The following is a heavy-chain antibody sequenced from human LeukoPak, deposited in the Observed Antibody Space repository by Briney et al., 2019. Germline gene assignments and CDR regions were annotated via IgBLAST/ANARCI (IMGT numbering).Heavy chain of an antibody. J-gene: IGHJ6*02. Sequence: PGGSLRLSCAASGCTVSSNYMSWVRQAPGKVLEWGSVTYSGGSTYYTDSVKGRFTISRDNSKNTLYLQMNSLRAEDTAVYYCARDRTTVTYYSYGMDVWGQGTTVTVSS. CDR1: GCTVSSNY. CDR3: ARDRTTVTYYSYGMDV. V-gene: IGHV3-66*01. D-gene: IGHD4-17*01. CDR2: TYSGGST.